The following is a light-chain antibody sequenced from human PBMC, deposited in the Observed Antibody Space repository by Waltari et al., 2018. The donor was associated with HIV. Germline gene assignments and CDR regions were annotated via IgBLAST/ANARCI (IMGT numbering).Light chain of an antibody. Sequence: EIVMTQSPATLSLSPGERATLSCRASQSVSSSHLSWYQQRPGQTPSLLIYGASTRATGIPARFSVNGSETDITHTIDCLQPEDFAVYYCQQDYNLPWTFGQGTKVEI. V-gene: IGKV3D-7*01. J-gene: IGKJ1*01. CDR2: GAS. CDR1: QSVSSSH. CDR3: QQDYNLPWT.